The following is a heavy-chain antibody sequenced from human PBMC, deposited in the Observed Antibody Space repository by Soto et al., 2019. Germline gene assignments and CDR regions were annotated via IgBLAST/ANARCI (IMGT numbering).Heavy chain of an antibody. CDR3: ARGRTIFGVHYYYMDV. D-gene: IGHD3-3*01. V-gene: IGHV4-34*01. J-gene: IGHJ6*03. Sequence: SETLSLTCAVYGGSFSGYYWSWIRQPPGKGLEWIGEINHSGSTNYNPSLKSRVTISVGTSKNQFSLKLSSVTAADTAVYYCARGRTIFGVHYYYMDVWGKGTTVTVSS. CDR2: INHSGST. CDR1: GGSFSGYY.